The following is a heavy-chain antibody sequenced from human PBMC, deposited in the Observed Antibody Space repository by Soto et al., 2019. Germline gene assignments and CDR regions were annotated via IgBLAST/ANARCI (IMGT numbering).Heavy chain of an antibody. CDR2: IYHSGST. Sequence: SETLSLTCAVSGGSISSSNWWSWVRQPPGKGLEWIGEIYHSGSTNYNPSLKSRVTISVDKSKNQFSLKLSSVTAADTAVYYCARVMRHDSSGYYLIHTSHYYYYGMDVWGQGTTVTVSS. D-gene: IGHD3-22*01. J-gene: IGHJ6*02. V-gene: IGHV4-4*02. CDR3: ARVMRHDSSGYYLIHTSHYYYYGMDV. CDR1: GGSISSSNW.